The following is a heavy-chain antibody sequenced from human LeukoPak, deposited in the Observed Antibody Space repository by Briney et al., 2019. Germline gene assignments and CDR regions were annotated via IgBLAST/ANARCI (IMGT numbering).Heavy chain of an antibody. D-gene: IGHD3-22*01. CDR1: GGTFISYA. V-gene: IGHV1-69*13. Sequence: SVKVSCKASGGTFISYAISWVRQAPGQGLEWMGGIIPIFGTANYAQKFQGRVTITADESTSTAYMELSSLRSEDTAVYYCARASRKVITRYYFDYWGQGTLVTVSS. CDR3: ARASRKVITRYYFDY. CDR2: IIPIFGTA. J-gene: IGHJ4*02.